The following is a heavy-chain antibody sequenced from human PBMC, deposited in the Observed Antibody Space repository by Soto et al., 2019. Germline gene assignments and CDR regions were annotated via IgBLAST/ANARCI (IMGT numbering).Heavy chain of an antibody. J-gene: IGHJ5*02. CDR2: IYYSGST. Sequence: SETLSLTCTVSGGSISSYYWSWIRQPPGKGLEWIGYIYYSGSTNYNPSLKSRVTISVDTSKNQFSLKLSSVTAADTAVYYCARDQWGLLLDPWGQGTLVTVSS. CDR3: ARDQWGLLLDP. D-gene: IGHD3-16*01. CDR1: GGSISSYY. V-gene: IGHV4-59*01.